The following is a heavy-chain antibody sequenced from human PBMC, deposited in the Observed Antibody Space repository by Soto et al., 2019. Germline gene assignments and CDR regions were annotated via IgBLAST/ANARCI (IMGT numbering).Heavy chain of an antibody. J-gene: IGHJ4*02. CDR3: AKDLGPINRWLKFDY. D-gene: IGHD5-12*01. V-gene: IGHV3-23*01. Sequence: EVQLLESGGGLVQPGGSLRLSCAASGFTFSSSAMSWVRQAPGKGPEWVSAISSDGTNTYYVDSVKGRFTISRDNSKNTLELQMNSLRAEDKAVYYCAKDLGPINRWLKFDYWGQGTLVTVSS. CDR2: ISSDGTNT. CDR1: GFTFSSSA.